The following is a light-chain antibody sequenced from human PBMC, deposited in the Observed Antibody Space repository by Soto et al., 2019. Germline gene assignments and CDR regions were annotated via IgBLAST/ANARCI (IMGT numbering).Light chain of an antibody. V-gene: IGKV1-9*01. CDR3: QKLNAYPPWT. CDR1: QGISSN. J-gene: IGKJ1*01. Sequence: QLTRSPSSLSASVGDRVTITCRASQGISSNLAWYQQKPGRAPKLLIFGASTLQSGVPSRFSGSGSGTDFTLTISSLQPEDFATYFCQKLNAYPPWTFGQGTKVDIK. CDR2: GAS.